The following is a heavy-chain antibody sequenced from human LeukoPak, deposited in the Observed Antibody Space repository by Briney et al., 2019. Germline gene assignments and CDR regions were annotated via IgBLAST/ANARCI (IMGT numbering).Heavy chain of an antibody. V-gene: IGHV3-74*01. CDR3: VSFYETY. CDR1: GNYW. D-gene: IGHD2/OR15-2a*01. J-gene: IGHJ4*02. CDR2: INSDGSWT. Sequence: PGGSLRLSCVASGNYWMHWVRQAPGKGLVWVSHINSDGSWTSYADSVKGRFTISKDNAKNTVCLQMNSLRAEDTAVYYCVSFYETYWGRGTLVTVSS.